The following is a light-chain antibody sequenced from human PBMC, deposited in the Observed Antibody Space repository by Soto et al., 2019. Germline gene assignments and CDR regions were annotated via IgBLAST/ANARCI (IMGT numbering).Light chain of an antibody. J-gene: IGLJ2*01. CDR3: SSYTSSSTLV. V-gene: IGLV2-14*03. CDR2: DVT. Sequence: QSALTQPASVSGSPGQSITISCTGTNSDVGGYNYVSWYQQHPGKAPKLMIYDVTNRPSGVSVRFSDSKSGNTASLTISGLQDEDEDDYHVSSYTSSSTLVFGGGTKLTVL. CDR1: NSDVGGYNY.